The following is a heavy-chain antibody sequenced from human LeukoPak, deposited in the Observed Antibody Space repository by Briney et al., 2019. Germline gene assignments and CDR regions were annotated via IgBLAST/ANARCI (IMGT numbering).Heavy chain of an antibody. CDR3: ASIDTAMVDNYYYGMDV. D-gene: IGHD5-18*01. V-gene: IGHV4-61*02. CDR2: IYTSGST. CDR1: GGSISSSSYY. Sequence: PSQTLSLTCTVSGGSISSSSYYWSWIRQPAGKGLEWIGRIYTSGSTNYNPSLKSRVTISVDTSKNQFSLKLSSVTAADTAVYYCASIDTAMVDNYYYGMDVWGQGTTVTVSS. J-gene: IGHJ6*02.